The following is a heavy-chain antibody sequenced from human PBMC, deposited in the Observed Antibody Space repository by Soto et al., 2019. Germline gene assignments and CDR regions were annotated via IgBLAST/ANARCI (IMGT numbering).Heavy chain of an antibody. CDR1: GFTFSSYS. J-gene: IGHJ6*02. Sequence: EVQLVESGGGLVQPGGSLRLSCAASGFTFSSYSMNWVRQAPGKGLEWVSSISSSSSTIYYADSVKGRFTISRDNAKNALYLQMNSLRDEDTFVDYCARDRPHRTPDVYYYYGMDVLGQGTTVTVSS. CDR3: ARDRPHRTPDVYYYYGMDV. CDR2: ISSSSSTI. V-gene: IGHV3-48*02. D-gene: IGHD1-7*01.